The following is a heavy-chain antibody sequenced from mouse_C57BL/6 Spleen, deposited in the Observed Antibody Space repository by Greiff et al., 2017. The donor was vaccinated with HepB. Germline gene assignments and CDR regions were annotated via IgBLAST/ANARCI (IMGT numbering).Heavy chain of an antibody. CDR2: IYPGSGST. Sequence: QVQLQQPGAELVKPGASVKMSCKASGYTFTSYWITWVKQRPGQGLEWIGDIYPGSGSTNYNEKFKSKATLTVDTSSSTAYMQLSSLTSEDSAVYYCSRYGSSYFYYAMDYWGQGTSVTVSS. D-gene: IGHD1-1*01. CDR3: SRYGSSYFYYAMDY. J-gene: IGHJ4*01. CDR1: GYTFTSYW. V-gene: IGHV1-55*01.